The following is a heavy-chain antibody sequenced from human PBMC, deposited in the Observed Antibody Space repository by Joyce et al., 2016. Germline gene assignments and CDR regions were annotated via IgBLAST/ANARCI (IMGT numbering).Heavy chain of an antibody. CDR3: AREAVYKTYYYGMDV. CDR1: GGSINNNNYY. J-gene: IGHJ6*02. CDR2: IHGSGST. Sequence: QVQLQESGPGLVKPSQTLSLICTVSGGSINNNNYYWSWIRQPAGKGLEWIGRIHGSGSTTYTPSRKSRVTRSIDTPKKQSSLKVTSVTAADTAVYYCAREAVYKTYYYGMDVWGQGTTVTVSS. V-gene: IGHV4-61*02. D-gene: IGHD1-14*01.